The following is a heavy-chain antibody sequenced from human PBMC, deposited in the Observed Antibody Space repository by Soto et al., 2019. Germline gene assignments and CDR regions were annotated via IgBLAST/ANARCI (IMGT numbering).Heavy chain of an antibody. V-gene: IGHV1-8*01. CDR1: GYTLTELS. D-gene: IGHD3-3*01. CDR2: MNPNSGNT. CDR3: ARKVLHDFSNYYYMDV. Sequence: ASVKVSCKVSGYTLTELSMHWVRQATGQGLEWMGWMNPNSGNTGYAQKFQGRVTMTRNTSISTAYMELSSLRSEDTAVYYCARKVLHDFSNYYYMDVWGKGTTVTVSS. J-gene: IGHJ6*03.